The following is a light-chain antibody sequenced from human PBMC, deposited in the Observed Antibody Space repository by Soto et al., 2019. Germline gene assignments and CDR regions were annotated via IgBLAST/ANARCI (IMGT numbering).Light chain of an antibody. CDR3: QKYNSAPLT. Sequence: EIVLTQSPGVLSLSPGERASLSCGASQSISSSFLAWYQQKPGQAPRLRIYGASSRATGIPDRFSGTGSETDFTLTISRLEPEDFAVYYCQKYNSAPLTFGGGTKVDIK. CDR1: QSISSSF. J-gene: IGKJ4*01. V-gene: IGKV3-20*01. CDR2: GAS.